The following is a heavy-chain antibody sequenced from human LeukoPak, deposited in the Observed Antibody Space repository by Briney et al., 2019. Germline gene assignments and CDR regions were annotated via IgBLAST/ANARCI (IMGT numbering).Heavy chain of an antibody. CDR1: GFTFSSYG. Sequence: GGSLRLSCAASGFTFSSYGMHWVRQAPGKGLEWVAVIPYDGSNKYYADSVKGRFTISRDNSKNTLYLQMNSLRAEDTAVYYCAKVGGGLERRYYFDYWGQGTLVTVSS. CDR3: AKVGGGLERRYYFDY. D-gene: IGHD1-1*01. CDR2: IPYDGSNK. V-gene: IGHV3-30*18. J-gene: IGHJ4*02.